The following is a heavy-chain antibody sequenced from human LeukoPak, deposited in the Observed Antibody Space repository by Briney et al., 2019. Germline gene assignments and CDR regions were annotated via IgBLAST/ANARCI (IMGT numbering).Heavy chain of an antibody. V-gene: IGHV4-39*01. Sequence: SETLSLTCTVSGGSISSSSYYWGWIRQPPGKGLEGIGSIYYSGSTYYNPSLKSRVTISVDTSKNQFSLKLSSVTAADTAVYYCARDTATGIAAAGTHFDYWGQGTLVTVSS. CDR3: ARDTATGIAAAGTHFDY. J-gene: IGHJ4*02. CDR2: IYYSGST. CDR1: GGSISSSSYY. D-gene: IGHD6-13*01.